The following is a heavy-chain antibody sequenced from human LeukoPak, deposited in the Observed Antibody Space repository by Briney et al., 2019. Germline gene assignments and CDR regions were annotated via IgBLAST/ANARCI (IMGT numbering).Heavy chain of an antibody. J-gene: IGHJ1*01. CDR3: ASSGNRGTAAAAIQH. D-gene: IGHD6-13*01. CDR1: GGSISSGGYY. V-gene: IGHV4-31*03. Sequence: SQTLSLTCTVSGGSISSGGYYWSWIRQHPGKGLEWIGYIYYSGSTYYNPSLKSRVTISVDTSKNQFSLKLSSVTAADTAVYYCASSGNRGTAAAAIQHWGQGTLVTVSS. CDR2: IYYSGST.